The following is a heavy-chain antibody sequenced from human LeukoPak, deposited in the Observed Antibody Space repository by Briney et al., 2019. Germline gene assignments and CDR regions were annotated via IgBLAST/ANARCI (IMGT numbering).Heavy chain of an antibody. CDR2: ISYDGTNK. V-gene: IGHV3-30*03. D-gene: IGHD7-27*01. CDR3: ARAWATDFDY. J-gene: IGHJ4*02. CDR1: GFTFSYYG. Sequence: PGGSLRLSCAASGFTFSYYGMHWVRQAPGKGLEWVTVISYDGTNKYYADSVKGRSTISRDNSKNTLYLQMNSLRAEDTAVYYCARAWATDFDYWGQGTLVTVSS.